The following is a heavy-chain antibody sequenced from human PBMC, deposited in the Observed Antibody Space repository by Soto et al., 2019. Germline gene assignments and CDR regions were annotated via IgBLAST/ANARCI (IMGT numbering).Heavy chain of an antibody. Sequence: ASVKVSCKASGYTFTSYYMHWVRQAPGQGLEWMGIINPSGGSTSYAQKFQGRVTMTRDTSTSTVYMELSSLRSEDTAVYYCAREGVAARPGNWFDPWGQGTLVTVSS. J-gene: IGHJ5*02. V-gene: IGHV1-46*03. CDR3: AREGVAARPGNWFDP. CDR1: GYTFTSYY. D-gene: IGHD6-6*01. CDR2: INPSGGST.